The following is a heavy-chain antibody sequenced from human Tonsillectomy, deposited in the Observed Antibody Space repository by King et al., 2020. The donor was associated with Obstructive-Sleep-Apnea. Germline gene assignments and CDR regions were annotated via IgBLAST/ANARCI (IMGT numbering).Heavy chain of an antibody. Sequence: VQLVESGGGLVQPGGSLRLSCAASGFTFSSYSMNWVRQAPGKGLEWVSYISSGSTTIYYADSVKGRFTISRDNAKNSLSLQMNSLRAEDTAVYYCARRRTGSYAVYKEFNAFDIWGQGTVVTVSS. CDR3: ARRRTGSYAVYKEFNAFDI. CDR1: GFTFSSYS. V-gene: IGHV3-48*04. J-gene: IGHJ3*02. D-gene: IGHD1-26*01. CDR2: ISSGSTTI.